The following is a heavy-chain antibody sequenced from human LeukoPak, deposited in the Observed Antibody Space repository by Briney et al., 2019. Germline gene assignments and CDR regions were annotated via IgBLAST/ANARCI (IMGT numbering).Heavy chain of an antibody. CDR3: ARECYYGSGSHPPNWFDP. Sequence: SETLSLTCTVSGGSISSGGYYWSWIRQHPGKGLEWIGYIYYSGSTYYNPSLKSRVTISVDTSKNQFSLKLSSVTAADTAVYYCARECYYGSGSHPPNWFDPWGQGTLVTVSS. J-gene: IGHJ5*02. CDR2: IYYSGST. CDR1: GGSISSGGYY. D-gene: IGHD3-10*01. V-gene: IGHV4-31*03.